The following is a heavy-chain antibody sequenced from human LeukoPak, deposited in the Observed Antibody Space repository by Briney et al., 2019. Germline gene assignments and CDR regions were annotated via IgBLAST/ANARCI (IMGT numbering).Heavy chain of an antibody. J-gene: IGHJ6*03. CDR1: GATFSSHS. D-gene: IGHD4-11*01. V-gene: IGHV1-69*06. CDR2: IIPIFGTA. Sequence: ASVKVSCKASGATFSSHSISWVRQAPGQGLEWMGGIIPIFGTANYAQKFQGRVTITADKSTSTAYMELSSLRSEDTAVYYCARGFSNYALYYYYYMDVWGKGTTVTVSS. CDR3: ARGFSNYALYYYYYMDV.